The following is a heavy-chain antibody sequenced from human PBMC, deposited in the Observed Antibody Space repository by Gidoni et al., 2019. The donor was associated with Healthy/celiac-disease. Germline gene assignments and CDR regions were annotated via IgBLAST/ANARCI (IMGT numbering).Heavy chain of an antibody. Sequence: EVQLLEPGGGLVQPGVSLRLSCAVSGVTFSSYAMSWVRQAPGKGLEWVSAISGSGGSTYSADSVKGRFTISRDNSKNTLYLQMNSLRAEDTAVYYCAKDLLVVYCGQGTLVTVSS. CDR3: AKDLLVVY. J-gene: IGHJ4*02. V-gene: IGHV3-23*01. CDR1: GVTFSSYA. CDR2: ISGSGGST.